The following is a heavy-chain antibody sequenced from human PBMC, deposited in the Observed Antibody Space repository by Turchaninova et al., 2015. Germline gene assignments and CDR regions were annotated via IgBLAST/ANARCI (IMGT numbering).Heavy chain of an antibody. CDR3: ARTGGPFGTKQLALSY. D-gene: IGHD3-10*01. V-gene: IGHV1-8*03. CDR1: VYTFTSYN. Sequence: QVQLVQYGAEVKKTGASVKVSCKASVYTFTSYNINGVRQATGQGLEGMGWMNPNSGNTAYAQKFQGRVTITRNTSISTAYMELSSLRSEDTAVYYCARTGGPFGTKQLALSYWGQGTLVTVSS. CDR2: MNPNSGNT. J-gene: IGHJ4*02.